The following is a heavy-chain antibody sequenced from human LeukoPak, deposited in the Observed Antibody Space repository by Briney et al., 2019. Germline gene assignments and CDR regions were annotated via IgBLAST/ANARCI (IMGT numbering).Heavy chain of an antibody. CDR2: ISSSSYT. Sequence: GGSLRLSCAASGFTFSDYYMSWIRQAPGRGLEWVSHISSSSYTNYADSVKGRFTISRDNAKNSLYLQMNSLRAEDTAVYYCARGLSGSCYDYWGQGTLVTVSS. CDR1: GFTFSDYY. D-gene: IGHD2-15*01. J-gene: IGHJ4*02. CDR3: ARGLSGSCYDY. V-gene: IGHV3-11*06.